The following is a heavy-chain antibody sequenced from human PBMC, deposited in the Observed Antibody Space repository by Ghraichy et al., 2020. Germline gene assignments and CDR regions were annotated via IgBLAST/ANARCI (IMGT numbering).Heavy chain of an antibody. V-gene: IGHV1-18*01. J-gene: IGHJ6*02. CDR2: ISAYNGNT. Sequence: ASVKVSCKASGYTFTSYGISWVRQAPGQGLEWMGWISAYNGNTNYAQKLQGRVTMTTDTSTSTAYMELRSLRSDDTAVYYCARDPFRANTVTTFRYGMDVWGQRTTATVSS. CDR1: GYTFTSYG. CDR3: ARDPFRANTVTTFRYGMDV. D-gene: IGHD4-17*01.